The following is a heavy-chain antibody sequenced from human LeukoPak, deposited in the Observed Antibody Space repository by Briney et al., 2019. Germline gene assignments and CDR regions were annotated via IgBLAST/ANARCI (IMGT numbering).Heavy chain of an antibody. V-gene: IGHV4-34*01. J-gene: IGHJ2*01. CDR2: IYHSGRN. CDR3: ARVDSSSRWYFDL. Sequence: PSETLSLTCAVYGGSFSDNYWTWIRQPPGKGLEWIGEIYHSGRNKYNPSLKSRVTISVDTSKNQFSLQLDSVTAADTAVYYCARVDSSSRWYFDLWGRGTLVTVSS. D-gene: IGHD6-6*01. CDR1: GGSFSDNY.